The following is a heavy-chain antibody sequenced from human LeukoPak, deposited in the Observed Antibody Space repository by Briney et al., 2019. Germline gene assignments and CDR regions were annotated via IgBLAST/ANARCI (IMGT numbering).Heavy chain of an antibody. J-gene: IGHJ4*02. CDR3: AKGSDILTGYSEGYFDY. V-gene: IGHV3-23*01. Sequence: GGSLRLSCAASGFTFSSYAMSWVRQAPGKGLEWVSASSGSGGSTYYADSVKGRFTISRDNSKNTLYLQMNSLRAEDTAVYYCAKGSDILTGYSEGYFDYWGQGTLVTVSS. D-gene: IGHD3-9*01. CDR2: SSGSGGST. CDR1: GFTFSSYA.